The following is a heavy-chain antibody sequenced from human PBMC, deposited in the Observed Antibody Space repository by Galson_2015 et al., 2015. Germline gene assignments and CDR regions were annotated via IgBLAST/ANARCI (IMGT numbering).Heavy chain of an antibody. CDR2: ISPGDSDT. CDR1: GYSSPSYW. Sequence: QSGAEVKKPGESLKISCKGSGYSSPSYWIGWVRQMPGKGLEWMGIISPGDSDTRYSPSFPGQVTITADKSISTAYLQWSSLKASDAAMYYCASWPLLDAFDIWGQGTMVTVSS. V-gene: IGHV5-51*01. CDR3: ASWPLLDAFDI. J-gene: IGHJ3*02.